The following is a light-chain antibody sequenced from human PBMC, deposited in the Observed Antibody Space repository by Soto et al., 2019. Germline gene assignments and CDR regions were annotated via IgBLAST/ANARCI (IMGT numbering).Light chain of an antibody. V-gene: IGLV2-14*03. CDR2: DVN. J-gene: IGLJ2*01. Sequence: QSALTQPASVSGSPGQSITISCTGTSSDVGGYNYVSWYQQHPGKAPKILIYDVNGRPSGVSNRFSGSKSGNTASPTISGLQAEDEADYYCSSYTSSSTLVFGGGTKLTVL. CDR1: SSDVGGYNY. CDR3: SSYTSSSTLV.